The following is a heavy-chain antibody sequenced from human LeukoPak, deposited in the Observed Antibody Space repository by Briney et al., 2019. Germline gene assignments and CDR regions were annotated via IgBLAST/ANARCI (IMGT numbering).Heavy chain of an antibody. V-gene: IGHV3-30-3*01. D-gene: IGHD5-12*01. CDR1: GFTFSSYA. CDR2: ISYDGSNK. J-gene: IGHJ4*02. CDR3: ARGQVGATTDGYFDY. Sequence: PGGSLRLSCAASGFTFSSYAMHWVRQAPGKGLEWVAVISYDGSNKYYADSVKGRFTISRDNSKNTLYLQMNSLRAEDTAVYYCARGQVGATTDGYFDYWGQGTLVTVSS.